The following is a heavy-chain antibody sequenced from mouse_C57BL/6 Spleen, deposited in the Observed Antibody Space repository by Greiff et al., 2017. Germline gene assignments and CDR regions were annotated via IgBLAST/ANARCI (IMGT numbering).Heavy chain of an antibody. V-gene: IGHV2-6-1*01. CDR3: ARHESNYVGRDY. Sequence: QVQLKESGPGLVAPSPSLSITCTVSGFSLTSYGVHWVRQPPGKGLEWLVVIWSDGSTTYNSALNSSLSISKDNSKSQVFLKMNSRQTDDTAMYVCARHESNYVGRDYWGQGTSVTVSS. J-gene: IGHJ4*01. D-gene: IGHD2-5*01. CDR2: IWSDGST. CDR1: GFSLTSYG.